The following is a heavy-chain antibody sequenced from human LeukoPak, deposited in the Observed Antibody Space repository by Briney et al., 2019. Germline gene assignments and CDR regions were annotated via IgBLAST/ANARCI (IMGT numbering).Heavy chain of an antibody. CDR2: IYYTGST. J-gene: IGHJ4*02. V-gene: IGHV4-39*07. D-gene: IGHD6-19*01. Sequence: SETLSLTCTVSGGSTSSDSYYWGWIRQPPGKGLEWIGSIYYTGSTYYNPSLKSRVTISVDTSKNQFSLNLSSVTAADTAVYYCAKGRTEAGTLALDYWGQGTLVTVSS. CDR1: GGSTSSDSYY. CDR3: AKGRTEAGTLALDY.